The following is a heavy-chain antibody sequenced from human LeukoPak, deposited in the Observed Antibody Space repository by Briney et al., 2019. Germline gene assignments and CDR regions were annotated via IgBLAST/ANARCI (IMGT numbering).Heavy chain of an antibody. CDR3: ARDRAGTQSWVEFDL. D-gene: IGHD3-10*01. V-gene: IGHV3-66*03. CDR2: IYTSGST. J-gene: IGHJ5*02. CDR1: GLTISHYY. Sequence: GGSQRLSCAASGLTISHYYMTWIRQAPGKGLEWVALIYTSGSTFYADSVMGRFTVSRDNSKNTLYLQMNSLRAEDSAAYYCARDRAGTQSWVEFDLWGQGTLVTVS.